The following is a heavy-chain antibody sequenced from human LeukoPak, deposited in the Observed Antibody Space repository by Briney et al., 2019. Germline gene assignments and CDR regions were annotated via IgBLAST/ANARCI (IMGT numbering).Heavy chain of an antibody. Sequence: ASVKVSCKASGYTFTSYGISWVRQAPGQGLEWMGWISAYNGNTNYPQKLQGRVTMTTDTSTSTAYMELSSLRSEDTAVYYCARAIYYYDSSGYPLDYWGQGTLVTVSS. CDR3: ARAIYYYDSSGYPLDY. CDR2: ISAYNGNT. J-gene: IGHJ4*02. V-gene: IGHV1-18*01. CDR1: GYTFTSYG. D-gene: IGHD3-22*01.